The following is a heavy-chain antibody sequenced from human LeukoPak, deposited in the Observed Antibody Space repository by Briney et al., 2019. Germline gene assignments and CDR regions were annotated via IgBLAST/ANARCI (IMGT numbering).Heavy chain of an antibody. CDR2: INPNSGGT. CDR3: ARASYYYDSSGYPGYYFDY. V-gene: IGHV1-2*02. D-gene: IGHD3-22*01. Sequence: ASVTVSCKASGYTFTDYYMHWVRLAPGHGLEWMGWINPNSGGTNYAQKFQGRVTMTRDTSISTAYMELSRLRSDDTAVYYCARASYYYDSSGYPGYYFDYWGQGTLVTVSS. CDR1: GYTFTDYY. J-gene: IGHJ4*02.